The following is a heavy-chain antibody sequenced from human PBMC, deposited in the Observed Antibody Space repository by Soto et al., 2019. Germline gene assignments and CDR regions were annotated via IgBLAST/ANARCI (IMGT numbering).Heavy chain of an antibody. CDR2: ISCSGSSK. CDR1: GCTFINYG. D-gene: IGHD3-22*01. V-gene: IGHV3-33*01. Sequence: GGSLRLSCAASGCTFINYGMRWVRQAPGKGLEWVAVISCSGSSKYYADSVKGRFTISRDNSKNTLYLQMNSLRAEDTAVYYCATFMYYYDSSGYSASGYFDYWGQGTLVTVSS. J-gene: IGHJ4*02. CDR3: ATFMYYYDSSGYSASGYFDY.